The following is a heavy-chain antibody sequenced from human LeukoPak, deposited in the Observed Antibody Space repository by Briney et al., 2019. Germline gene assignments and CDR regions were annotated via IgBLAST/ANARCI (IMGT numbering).Heavy chain of an antibody. V-gene: IGHV4-39*01. D-gene: IGHD1-26*01. CDR3: ARHGRIVGATAIDY. J-gene: IGHJ4*02. CDR1: GGSISSSSYY. CDR2: IYYSGST. Sequence: PSETLSLTCTVSGGSISSSSYYWGWIRQPPGKGLEWIGSIYYSGSTYYNPSLKSRVTISVDTSKNQFSLKLSSVTAADTAVYYCARHGRIVGATAIDYWGQGTLVTVSS.